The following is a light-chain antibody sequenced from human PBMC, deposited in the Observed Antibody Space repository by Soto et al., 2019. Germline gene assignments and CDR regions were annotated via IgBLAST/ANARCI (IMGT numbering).Light chain of an antibody. CDR3: QQYHSLPFT. J-gene: IGKJ3*01. CDR2: EAS. Sequence: DIQMTQSPSSLSASVGDRITITCQASQDISKYLIWYQQTPGKAPKFLIYEASNLESGVPSRFSGRGSGTDFTFTINSLQPEDIATYYCQQYHSLPFTFGPGTKLDIK. V-gene: IGKV1-33*01. CDR1: QDISKY.